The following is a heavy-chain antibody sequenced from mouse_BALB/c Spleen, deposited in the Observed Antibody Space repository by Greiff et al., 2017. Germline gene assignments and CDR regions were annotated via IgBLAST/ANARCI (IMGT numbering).Heavy chain of an antibody. CDR3: ARGRGYGNYYAMDY. Sequence: EVQGVESGGGLVKPGGSLKLSCAASGFTFSDYYMYWVRQTPEKRLEWVATISDGGSYTYYPDSVKGRFTISRDNAKNNLYLQMSSLKSEDTAMYYCARGRGYGNYYAMDYWGQGTSVTVSS. J-gene: IGHJ4*01. CDR1: GFTFSDYY. CDR2: ISDGGSYT. V-gene: IGHV5-4*02. D-gene: IGHD2-10*02.